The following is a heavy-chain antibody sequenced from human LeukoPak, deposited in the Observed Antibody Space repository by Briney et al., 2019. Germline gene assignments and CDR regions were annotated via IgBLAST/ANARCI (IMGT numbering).Heavy chain of an antibody. J-gene: IGHJ4*02. CDR3: ARGGTGWYYE. D-gene: IGHD6-19*01. Sequence: SETLSLTCAVSGGSISPYYWSWIRQAPGKGLEWIGYIYYIGSTNYNPSLKSRVTISVDTSKNQSSLKLSSVTAADTAVYYCARGGTGWYYEWGQGTLVTVSS. CDR2: IYYIGST. CDR1: GGSISPYY. V-gene: IGHV4-59*08.